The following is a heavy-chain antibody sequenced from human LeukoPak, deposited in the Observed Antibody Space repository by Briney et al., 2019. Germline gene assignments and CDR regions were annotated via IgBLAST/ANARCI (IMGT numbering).Heavy chain of an antibody. J-gene: IGHJ4*02. Sequence: PSETLSLTCTVSGCSISSYYWSWIRQPAGKGLEGIGRIYTSGFTNYNPFLTSRVTMSVDTSKNQFSLKLSSVTAADTAVYYCASPSGRGYCSGGSCYSEEDALDYWGQGTLVTVSS. CDR1: GCSISSYY. CDR3: ASPSGRGYCSGGSCYSEEDALDY. D-gene: IGHD2-15*01. CDR2: IYTSGFT. V-gene: IGHV4-4*07.